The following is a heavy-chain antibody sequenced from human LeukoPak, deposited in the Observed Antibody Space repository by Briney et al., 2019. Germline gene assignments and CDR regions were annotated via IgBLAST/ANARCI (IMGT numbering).Heavy chain of an antibody. CDR3: AKWGIAAAGGDYFDY. CDR1: GFTVSSNY. D-gene: IGHD6-13*01. Sequence: GGSLRLSCAASGFTVSSNYMSWVRQAPGKGLEWVSASGSGGSTYYADSVKGRFTISRDNSKNTLYLQMNSLRAEDTAVYYCAKWGIAAAGGDYFDYWGQGTLVTVSS. CDR2: SGSGGST. V-gene: IGHV3-53*01. J-gene: IGHJ4*02.